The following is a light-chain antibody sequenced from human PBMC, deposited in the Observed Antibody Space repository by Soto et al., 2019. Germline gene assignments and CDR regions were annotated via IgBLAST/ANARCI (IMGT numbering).Light chain of an antibody. CDR1: QAIRNW. CDR3: QQAKSFPVS. J-gene: IGKJ5*01. V-gene: IGKV1-12*01. CDR2: TAS. Sequence: DIQMTQSPSSVSASVGDRVTITCRASQAIRNWLAWYQQKPGRAPNLLIYTASSLQTGVPSRFSGSRSGTDFTLTISSLQPEDSAIYYCQQAKSFPVSFGQGTRLENK.